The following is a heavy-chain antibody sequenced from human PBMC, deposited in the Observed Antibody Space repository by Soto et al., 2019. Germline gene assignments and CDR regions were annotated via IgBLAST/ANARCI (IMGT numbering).Heavy chain of an antibody. V-gene: IGHV1-69*13. CDR1: GGTFSRYA. CDR3: ARQFDYESSGYYYPY. Sequence: ASVKVSFKASGGTFSRYAISWLRQAPGQGLEWMGGIIPMFGTANYAQKFQGRVTITAVESTSTAYMELSSLRSEDTAVYYCARQFDYESSGYYYPYWGQGTPVTVSS. CDR2: IIPMFGTA. D-gene: IGHD3-22*01. J-gene: IGHJ4*02.